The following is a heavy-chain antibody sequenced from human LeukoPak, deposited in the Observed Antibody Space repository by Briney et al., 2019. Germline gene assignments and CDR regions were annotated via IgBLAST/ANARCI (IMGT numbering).Heavy chain of an antibody. CDR3: ASSQPGIAVAGTGIRSWYFGY. V-gene: IGHV4-4*07. Sequence: SETLSLTCTVSGGSISSYYWSWIRQPAGKGLEWIGRIYTSGSTNYNPSLKSRVTMSVDTSKNQFSLKLSSVTAADTAVYYCASSQPGIAVAGTGIRSWYFGYWGQGTLVTVSS. D-gene: IGHD6-19*01. CDR2: IYTSGST. J-gene: IGHJ4*02. CDR1: GGSISSYY.